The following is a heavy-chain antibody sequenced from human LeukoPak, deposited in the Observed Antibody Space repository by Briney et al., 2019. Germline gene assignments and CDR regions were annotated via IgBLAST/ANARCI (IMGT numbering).Heavy chain of an antibody. Sequence: PSETLSLTCTVSGGSISSYYWSWIRQPPGKGLEWIGYIYYSGSTNYNPSLKSRVTISVDTSKNQFSLKLSSVTAADTAVYYCARRSLGSSGWGVYYFDYWGQGTLVTVSS. CDR2: IYYSGST. D-gene: IGHD6-19*01. CDR3: ARRSLGSSGWGVYYFDY. CDR1: GGSISSYY. J-gene: IGHJ4*02. V-gene: IGHV4-59*01.